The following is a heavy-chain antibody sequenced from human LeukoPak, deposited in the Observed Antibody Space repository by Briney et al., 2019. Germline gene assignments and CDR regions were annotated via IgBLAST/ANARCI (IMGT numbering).Heavy chain of an antibody. CDR2: IYYSGST. D-gene: IGHD3-22*01. V-gene: IGHV4-59*01. CDR1: GGSISSYY. Sequence: KPSEPLSLPCHVSGGSISSYYWSWIRKPPGKGREWIGYIYYSGSTNYNPSLKRRVTISVDTSNNQFSLKLSSVTAADTAVYYCARGGQGFRTYYYDSSGSQAGYFDYWGQGTLVTVSS. J-gene: IGHJ4*02. CDR3: ARGGQGFRTYYYDSSGSQAGYFDY.